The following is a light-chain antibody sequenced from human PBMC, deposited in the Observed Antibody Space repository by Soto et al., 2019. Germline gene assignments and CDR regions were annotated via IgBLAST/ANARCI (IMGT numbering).Light chain of an antibody. CDR3: QQYNSYSPT. V-gene: IGKV1-5*01. Sequence: DIQMTQSPSTLSASVGDRVTITCRASQSISSWLVWYQQKPGKAPKLLIYDASSLESGVPSRFSGSGSGTEFTLTISSLQPDDFATYYCQQYNSYSPTFGGGTKVEIK. J-gene: IGKJ4*01. CDR2: DAS. CDR1: QSISSW.